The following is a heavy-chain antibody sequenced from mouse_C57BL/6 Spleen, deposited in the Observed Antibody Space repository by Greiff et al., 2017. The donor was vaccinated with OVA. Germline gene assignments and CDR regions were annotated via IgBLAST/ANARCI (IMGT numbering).Heavy chain of an antibody. J-gene: IGHJ4*01. CDR1: GFTFSSYA. CDR2: ISDGGSYT. V-gene: IGHV5-4*01. CDR3: ARDGGFYAMDY. Sequence: EVKLVESGGGLVKPGGSLKLSCAASGFTFSSYAMSWVRQTPEQRLEWVATISDGGSYTYYPDNVKGRFTISRDNAKNNLYLQMSHLKSEDTAMYYCARDGGFYAMDYWGQGTSVTVSS.